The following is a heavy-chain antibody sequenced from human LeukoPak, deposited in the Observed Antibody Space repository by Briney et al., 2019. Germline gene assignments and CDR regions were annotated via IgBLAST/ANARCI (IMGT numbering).Heavy chain of an antibody. V-gene: IGHV3-21*04. CDR2: ISSSRKHI. CDR1: GFTFSSYS. Sequence: PGGSLRLSCVASGFTFSSYSINWVRQAPGKGLEWVSSISSSRKHIFYADALKGRFTISRDNAKNSLYLQMNSLRAEDTALYYCARSRHSYDSTGFPHYWGQGTLVTVSS. CDR3: ARSRHSYDSTGFPHY. D-gene: IGHD3-22*01. J-gene: IGHJ4*02.